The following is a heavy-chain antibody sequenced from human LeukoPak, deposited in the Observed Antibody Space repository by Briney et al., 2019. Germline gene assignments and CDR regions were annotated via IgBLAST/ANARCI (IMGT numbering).Heavy chain of an antibody. CDR3: ARDRGEH. D-gene: IGHD4-17*01. CDR2: IYYSGST. J-gene: IGHJ4*02. V-gene: IGHV4-30-4*01. CDR1: GGSFSGYY. Sequence: SETLSLTCAVYGGSFSGYYWSWIRQPPGKGLEWIGYIYYSGSTYYNPSLKSRVTISVDTSKNQFSLKLSSVTAADTAVYYCARDRGEHWGQGTLVTVSS.